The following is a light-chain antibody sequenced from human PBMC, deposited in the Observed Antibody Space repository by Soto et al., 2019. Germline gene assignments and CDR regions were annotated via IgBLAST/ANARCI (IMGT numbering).Light chain of an antibody. Sequence: QSVLTQPASVSGSPGQSITISCTGTSSDVGGYNYVSWYQQHPGKAPQLMIYEVSNRPSGVSNRFSGSKSGNTASLTISGLQGEDEADYYCSSYTSSSTPYVFGTGTKLTVL. CDR2: EVS. J-gene: IGLJ1*01. CDR3: SSYTSSSTPYV. V-gene: IGLV2-14*01. CDR1: SSDVGGYNY.